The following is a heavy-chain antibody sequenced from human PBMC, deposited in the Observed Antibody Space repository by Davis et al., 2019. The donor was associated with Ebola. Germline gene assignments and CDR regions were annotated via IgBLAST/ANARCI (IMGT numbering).Heavy chain of an antibody. CDR1: GFTFSNAW. CDR3: TTVAYVVVIAATPGSDF. CDR2: IKSITDGGTT. V-gene: IGHV3-15*01. D-gene: IGHD2-15*01. J-gene: IGHJ4*02. Sequence: GESLKISCAASGFTFSNAWMNWVRQAPGKGLEWVGRIKSITDGGTTAYAAPVKGRFTISRDDSKNTLFLQMNSLKAEDTAVYYCTTVAYVVVIAATPGSDFWGQGTLVPVSS.